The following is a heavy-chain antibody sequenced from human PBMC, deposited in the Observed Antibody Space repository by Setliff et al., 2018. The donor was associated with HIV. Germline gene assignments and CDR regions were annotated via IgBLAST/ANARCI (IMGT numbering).Heavy chain of an antibody. Sequence: TLSLTCTVSGGSISSGSYYWSWIRQPAGKGLEWIGRIYTSGSTNYNPSLKSRVTISVDTSKNQFSLKLSSVTAADTAVYYCASPASGGSSGQYHYWGQGTLVTVSS. V-gene: IGHV4-61*02. CDR2: IYTSGST. D-gene: IGHD6-19*01. CDR1: GGSISSGSYY. CDR3: ASPASGGSSGQYHY. J-gene: IGHJ4*02.